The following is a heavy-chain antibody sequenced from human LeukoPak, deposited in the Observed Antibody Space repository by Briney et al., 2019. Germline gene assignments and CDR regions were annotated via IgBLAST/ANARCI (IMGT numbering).Heavy chain of an antibody. D-gene: IGHD5-18*01. J-gene: IGHJ4*02. CDR3: ANLVDTAMGDY. CDR1: GFTFSSYW. V-gene: IGHV3-74*01. CDR2: INSDGSST. Sequence: PGGSLRLSCAASGFTFSSYWMHWVRQAPGKGLVWVSRINSDGSSTSYADSVKGRFTISRDNAKNTLYLQMNSLRAEDTAVYYCANLVDTAMGDYWGQGTLVTVSS.